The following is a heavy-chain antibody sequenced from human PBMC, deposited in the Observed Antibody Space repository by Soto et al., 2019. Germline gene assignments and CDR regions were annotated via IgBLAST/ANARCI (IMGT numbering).Heavy chain of an antibody. V-gene: IGHV5-51*01. CDR3: ARLGDVVVPDAIRVDYYYYGMDV. Sequence: PGESLKISCKGSGYSFINYWIGWVRQMPGKGLEWMGIIYPGDSDTRYSPSFQGQVTISADRSISTAHLQWSSLKASDTAMCYCARLGDVVVPDAIRVDYYYYGMDVWGQGTTVTVS. D-gene: IGHD2-2*02. CDR2: IYPGDSDT. CDR1: GYSFINYW. J-gene: IGHJ6*02.